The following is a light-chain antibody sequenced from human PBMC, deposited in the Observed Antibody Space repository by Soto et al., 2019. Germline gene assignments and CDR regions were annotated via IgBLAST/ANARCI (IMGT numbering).Light chain of an antibody. CDR3: QQYDNLPRT. CDR1: HDISNY. Sequence: DIQMTQSPSSLSASVRYKVTTACLASHDISNYFNWYQQKPGKAPKLLIYDASNLETGVPSRFSGSGYGTAFTFIISSLQPEDIATYYCQQYDNLPRTFGQGTRLEIK. J-gene: IGKJ5*01. CDR2: DAS. V-gene: IGKV1-33*01.